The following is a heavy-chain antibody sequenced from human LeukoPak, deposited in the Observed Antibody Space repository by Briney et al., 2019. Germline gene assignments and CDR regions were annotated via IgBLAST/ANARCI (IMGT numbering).Heavy chain of an antibody. CDR3: ARGFHSFDI. CDR1: GDSVSSNSAA. Sequence: SQTLSLTCAISGDSVSSNSAAWNWIRQSPSRGLEWLGRTYYRSYWYNDYAASVKSRLTFNPDTSKNLLSLQLKSVTPEDTAVHYCARGFHSFDIWAQGTMVTVSS. CDR2: TYYRSYWYN. J-gene: IGHJ3*02. V-gene: IGHV6-1*01.